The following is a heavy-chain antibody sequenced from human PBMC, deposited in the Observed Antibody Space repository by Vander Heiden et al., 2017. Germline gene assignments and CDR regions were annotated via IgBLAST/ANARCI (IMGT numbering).Heavy chain of an antibody. D-gene: IGHD1-26*01. J-gene: IGHJ6*02. V-gene: IGHV3-23*01. Sequence: EVQLLESGGGLVQPGGSLRLSCVASGFTFSKLAMGWVRQAPGKGLEWVSSIGGGGASTYYADSVKGRFTIFRDNSKNTLSVQMNSLRVEDTAVYYCAKGEFVGAASGMDVWGQGTTVTVSS. CDR2: IGGGGAST. CDR1: GFTFSKLA. CDR3: AKGEFVGAASGMDV.